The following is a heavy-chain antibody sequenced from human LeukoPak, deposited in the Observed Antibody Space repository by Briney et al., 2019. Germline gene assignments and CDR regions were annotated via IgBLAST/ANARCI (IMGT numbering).Heavy chain of an antibody. CDR1: RFTFSSSA. D-gene: IGHD1-26*01. J-gene: IGHJ4*02. CDR2: ISDSGGST. CDR3: TKGGSYAPLDY. Sequence: RGSLRLSCAASRFTFSSSAMTWVRQAPGKGLEWVSAISDSGGSTIYTDSVKGRFTISRDNSKNTLYLQMNSLRAEDTAVYYCTKGGSYAPLDYWGQGTLVTVSS. V-gene: IGHV3-23*01.